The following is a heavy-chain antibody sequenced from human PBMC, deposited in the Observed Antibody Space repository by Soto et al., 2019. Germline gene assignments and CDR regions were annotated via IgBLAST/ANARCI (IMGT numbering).Heavy chain of an antibody. CDR2: ISGSGGST. Sequence: WGSLRLSCAASGFTFSSYAMSWVRQAPGKGLEWVSAISGSGGSTYYADSVKGRFTISRDNSKNTLYLQMNSLRAEDTAVYYCAKSDSSGYYPFDYWGQGTLVTDSS. CDR3: AKSDSSGYYPFDY. V-gene: IGHV3-23*01. D-gene: IGHD3-22*01. J-gene: IGHJ4*02. CDR1: GFTFSSYA.